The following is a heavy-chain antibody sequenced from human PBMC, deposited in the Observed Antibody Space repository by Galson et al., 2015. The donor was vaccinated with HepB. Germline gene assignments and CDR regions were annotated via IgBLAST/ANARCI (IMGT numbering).Heavy chain of an antibody. D-gene: IGHD1-26*01. CDR1: GYTFTSYY. CDR2: INPSGGST. V-gene: IGHV1-46*01. Sequence: SVKVSCKASGYTFTSYYMHWVRQAPGQGLEWMGIINPSGGSTSYAQKSQGRVTMTTDTSTSTAYMELRSLRSDDTAVYYWARAVGGEAYYYYMDVWGKGTTVTVSS. J-gene: IGHJ6*03. CDR3: ARAVGGEAYYYYMDV.